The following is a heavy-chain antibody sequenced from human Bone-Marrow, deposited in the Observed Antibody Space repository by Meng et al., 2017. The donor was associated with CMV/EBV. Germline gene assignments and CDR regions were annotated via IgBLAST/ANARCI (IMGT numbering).Heavy chain of an antibody. D-gene: IGHD1-26*01. Sequence: GESLKISCAASGFSFSSYRMNWVRQAPGKGLEWVSAISSSGTYTYYADSVKGRFTISRDNAKKSLYLQMNSLRAEDMSVYYCGRALVGGTGGTDVWGQGNTVTVSS. V-gene: IGHV3-21*01. J-gene: IGHJ6*02. CDR3: GRALVGGTGGTDV. CDR1: GFSFSSYR. CDR2: ISSSGTYT.